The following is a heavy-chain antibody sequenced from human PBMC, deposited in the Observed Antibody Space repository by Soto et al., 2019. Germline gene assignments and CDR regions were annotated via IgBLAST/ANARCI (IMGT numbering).Heavy chain of an antibody. CDR2: ISGTGGST. Sequence: EVQLLQSGGGLVQPGGSLRLSCAASGFTFSSYAMSWVRQTPGKGLEWVSTISGTGGSTYYPDSVKGRFTISRDNSKNTLYLKMNSLRAEDAAVYYCAKEMTSGYYFFDYGGQGTLVTVSS. CDR1: GFTFSSYA. D-gene: IGHD3-22*01. V-gene: IGHV3-23*01. J-gene: IGHJ4*02. CDR3: AKEMTSGYYFFDY.